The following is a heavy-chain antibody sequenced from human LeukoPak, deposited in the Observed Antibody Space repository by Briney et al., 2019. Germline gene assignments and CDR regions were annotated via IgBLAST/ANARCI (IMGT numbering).Heavy chain of an antibody. CDR1: GYTFTSYY. CDR2: INPSGGST. Sequence: ASVKVSCKASGYTFTSYYMHRVRQAPGQGLEWMGIINPSGGSTSYAQKFQGRVTMTRDTSTSTVYMELSSLRSEDTAVYYCAREAYCGGDCYFGLDYWGQGTLVTVSS. J-gene: IGHJ4*02. D-gene: IGHD2-21*01. V-gene: IGHV1-46*03. CDR3: AREAYCGGDCYFGLDY.